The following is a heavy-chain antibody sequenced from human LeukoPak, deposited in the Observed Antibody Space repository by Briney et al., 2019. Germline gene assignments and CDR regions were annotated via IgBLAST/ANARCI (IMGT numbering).Heavy chain of an antibody. CDR1: GGSISSYY. V-gene: IGHV4-59*01. J-gene: IGHJ6*02. CDR2: IYYSGST. CDR3: ARVGYYYYYGMDV. Sequence: PSETPSLTCTVSGGSISSYYWSWIRQPPGKGLEWIGYIYYSGSTNYNPSLKSRVTISVDTSKNQFSLKLSSVTAADTAVYYCARVGYYYYYGMDVWGQGTTVTVSS.